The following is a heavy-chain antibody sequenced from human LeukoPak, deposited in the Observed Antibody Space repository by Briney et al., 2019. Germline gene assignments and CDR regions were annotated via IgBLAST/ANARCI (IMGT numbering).Heavy chain of an antibody. CDR1: GFSFSSYE. CDR2: ISSSGSTT. D-gene: IGHD3-22*01. V-gene: IGHV3-48*03. J-gene: IGHJ4*01. Sequence: TGGSLRHSCAASGFSFSSYEMNWIRQAPGKGLEWVSYISSSGSTTHYADSVKGRFTISRDNAKNSLYLQMDSLRAEDTAVYYCARDDYYDKGYWGHGTHFTVSS. CDR3: ARDDYYDKGY.